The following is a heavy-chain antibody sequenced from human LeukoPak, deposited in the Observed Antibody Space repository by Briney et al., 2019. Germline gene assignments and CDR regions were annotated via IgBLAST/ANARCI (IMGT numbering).Heavy chain of an antibody. CDR1: GVPISAYY. D-gene: IGHD4-17*01. CDR3: ARDPTTVTTIFDS. J-gene: IGHJ4*02. Sequence: PSETLSLTCSVSGVPISAYYWSWIRQPAGKGLEWIGRIYPGESIYASENTNYNPSLKSRVSMSGDTSKNQVSLKLRSVTAADTAVYYCARDPTTVTTIFDSWGQGTPVTVSS. CDR2: IYPGESIYASENT. V-gene: IGHV4-4*07.